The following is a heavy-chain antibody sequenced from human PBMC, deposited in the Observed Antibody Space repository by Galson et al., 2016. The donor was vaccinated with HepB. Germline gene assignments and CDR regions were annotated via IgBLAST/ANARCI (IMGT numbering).Heavy chain of an antibody. D-gene: IGHD6-13*01. CDR3: ARSDWQQLLTTRFDD. Sequence: SVKVSCKASGGTFSSSVISWVRQAPGQGLEWMGGIIPQLGPPNYAQKFQGRVTITAVEFTSTAYMELSSLTSEDTAVYYCARSDWQQLLTTRFDDWGQGTLVSVS. V-gene: IGHV1-69*13. CDR2: IIPQLGPP. CDR1: GGTFSSSV. J-gene: IGHJ4*02.